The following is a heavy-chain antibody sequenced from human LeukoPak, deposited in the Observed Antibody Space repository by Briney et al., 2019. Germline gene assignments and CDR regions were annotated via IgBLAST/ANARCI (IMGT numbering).Heavy chain of an antibody. CDR3: TRAVGWTQNSYYSDY. J-gene: IGHJ4*02. CDR1: GFTFSSYW. V-gene: IGHV3-74*01. Sequence: PGGTLRLSCVASGFTFSSYWMYWVRQAPGKGLVWVSRINGDGSSTTYADSVKGRFTISRDNAKNTLYLQMNRLRAEDTAVYYCTRAVGWTQNSYYSDYWGQGALATVSS. D-gene: IGHD3/OR15-3a*01. CDR2: INGDGSST.